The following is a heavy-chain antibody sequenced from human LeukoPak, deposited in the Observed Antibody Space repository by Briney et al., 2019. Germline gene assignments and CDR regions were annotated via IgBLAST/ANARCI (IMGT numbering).Heavy chain of an antibody. Sequence: SVKVSCKASGGTFSSYAISWVRQAPGQGLEWMGRIIPIFGTANYAQKFQGRVTITTDESASTAYMELSSLRSEDTAVYYCARGPIAARPDNWFDPWGQGTLVTVSS. V-gene: IGHV1-69*05. CDR1: GGTFSSYA. CDR3: ARGPIAARPDNWFDP. D-gene: IGHD6-6*01. CDR2: IIPIFGTA. J-gene: IGHJ5*02.